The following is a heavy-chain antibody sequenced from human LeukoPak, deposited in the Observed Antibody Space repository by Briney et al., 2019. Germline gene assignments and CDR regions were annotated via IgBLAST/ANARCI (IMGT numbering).Heavy chain of an antibody. Sequence: SVTVSCKASGGSFSRYAISWVRQAPGQGLEWMGGIIPIFGTANYAQKFQGRVTITADESTRTAYMELRTLRSEDTAIYYCARGSGEAGGYYYVYWGRGTPVTVSS. D-gene: IGHD3-22*01. CDR3: ARGSGEAGGYYYVY. CDR1: GGSFSRYA. J-gene: IGHJ4*02. CDR2: IIPIFGTA. V-gene: IGHV1-69*01.